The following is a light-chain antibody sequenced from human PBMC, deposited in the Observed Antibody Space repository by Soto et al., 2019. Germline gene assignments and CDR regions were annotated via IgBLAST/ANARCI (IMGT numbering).Light chain of an antibody. CDR2: DAS. Sequence: DIQMTQSPSTLSGSVGDRVTITCRASQSISTWLAWYQQKPGKAPKLLIYDASSLESGVPSRFSGSGSGTEFTLTVSSLQPEDFASYYCQQYNSYSTFGQGTKVDI. V-gene: IGKV1-5*01. CDR3: QQYNSYST. CDR1: QSISTW. J-gene: IGKJ1*01.